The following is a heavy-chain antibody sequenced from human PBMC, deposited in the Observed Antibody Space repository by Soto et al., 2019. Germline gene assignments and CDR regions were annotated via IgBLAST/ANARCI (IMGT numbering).Heavy chain of an antibody. Sequence: GESLKISCAASGFTFSDYYMSWIRQAPGKGLEWVSYISSSGSTIYYADSVKGRFTISRDNAKNSLYLQMNSLRAEDTAVYYCARDRGVYAIYNSNWFDPWGQGTLVTVSS. V-gene: IGHV3-11*01. CDR2: ISSSGSTI. J-gene: IGHJ5*02. CDR3: ARDRGVYAIYNSNWFDP. D-gene: IGHD2-8*01. CDR1: GFTFSDYY.